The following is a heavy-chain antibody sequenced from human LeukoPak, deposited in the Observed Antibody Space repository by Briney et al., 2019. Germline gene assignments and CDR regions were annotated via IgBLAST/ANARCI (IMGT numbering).Heavy chain of an antibody. V-gene: IGHV3-23*01. CDR2: LSSSGNST. J-gene: IGHJ4*02. Sequence: GGSLRLSCAASGFTFSNCAMNWVRQAPGKGLEWVSALSSSGNSTYYADSVKGRFTISRDNSKNTLYLQMNSLRAEDTAVYYCVRDLGGRSGHWGQGTLVTVSS. CDR1: GFTFSNCA. CDR3: VRDLGGRSGH. D-gene: IGHD1-26*01.